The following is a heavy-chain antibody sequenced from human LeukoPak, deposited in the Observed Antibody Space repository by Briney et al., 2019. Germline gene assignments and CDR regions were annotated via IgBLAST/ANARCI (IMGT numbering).Heavy chain of an antibody. Sequence: ASVKVSCKASGYTFTSYGISWVRQAPGQGLEWMGWISAYNGNTNYAQKLQGRVTMTTDTSTSTACMELRSLRSDDTAVYYCARGVVRGEIQNWFDPWGRGTLVTVSS. CDR1: GYTFTSYG. J-gene: IGHJ5*02. CDR2: ISAYNGNT. V-gene: IGHV1-18*01. CDR3: ARGVVRGEIQNWFDP. D-gene: IGHD3-10*01.